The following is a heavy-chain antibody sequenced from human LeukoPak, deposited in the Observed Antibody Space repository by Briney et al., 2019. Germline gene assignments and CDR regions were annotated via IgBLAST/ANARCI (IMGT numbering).Heavy chain of an antibody. CDR2: INHSGST. D-gene: IGHD4-17*01. CDR1: YY. Sequence: YYWSWIRQPPGKGLEWIGEINHSGSTNYNPSLKSRVTISVDTSKNQFSLKLSSVTAADTAVYYCARGTVIYGMDVWGQGTTVTVSS. CDR3: ARGTVIYGMDV. J-gene: IGHJ6*02. V-gene: IGHV4-34*01.